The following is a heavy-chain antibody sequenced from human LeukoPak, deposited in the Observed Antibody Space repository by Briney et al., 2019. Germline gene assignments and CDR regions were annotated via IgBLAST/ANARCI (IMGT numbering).Heavy chain of an antibody. D-gene: IGHD6-6*01. CDR2: IYYSGST. J-gene: IGHJ5*02. CDR3: AGEEYSSSSYNWFDP. CDR1: GGSISSSSYY. Sequence: SQTLSLTCTVSGGSISSSSYYWGWIRQPPGKGLEWIGSIYYSGSTYYNPSLKSRVTISVDTSKNQFSLKLSSVTAADTAVYYCAGEEYSSSSYNWFDPWGQGTLVTVSS. V-gene: IGHV4-39*01.